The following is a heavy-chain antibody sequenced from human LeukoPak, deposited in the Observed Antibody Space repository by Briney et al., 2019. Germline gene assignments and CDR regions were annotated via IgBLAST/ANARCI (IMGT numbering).Heavy chain of an antibody. D-gene: IGHD3-22*01. Sequence: GASVKVSCKASGYTFTSYYMHWVRQAPGQGLEWMGIINPSGGSTSYAQKFQGRVTMTRDTSTSTVYMELSSLRSEDTAVYYCARVGITMIVVDRYAFDIWGQGTMVTVSS. J-gene: IGHJ3*02. CDR3: ARVGITMIVVDRYAFDI. CDR1: GYTFTSYY. V-gene: IGHV1-46*01. CDR2: INPSGGST.